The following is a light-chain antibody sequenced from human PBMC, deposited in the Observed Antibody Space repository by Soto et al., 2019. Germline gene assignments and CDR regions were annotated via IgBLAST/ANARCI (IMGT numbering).Light chain of an antibody. CDR2: LNSDGSH. CDR3: QTWGTGIVV. V-gene: IGLV4-69*01. CDR1: SGHNNYA. Sequence: QPVLTQSPSASASLGASVKLTCTLSSGHNNYAIAWHQQQPEKGPRYLMKLNSDGSHIKGDGIPDRFSGSRSGAERYLTISSLQSEDEADYYCQTWGTGIVVFGGGTKLTVL. J-gene: IGLJ3*02.